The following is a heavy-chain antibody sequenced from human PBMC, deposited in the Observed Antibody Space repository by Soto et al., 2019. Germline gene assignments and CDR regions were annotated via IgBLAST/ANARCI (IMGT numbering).Heavy chain of an antibody. CDR1: GFTFSGSA. D-gene: IGHD5-18*01. CDR3: TRHVTRGIQLWPYGMDV. V-gene: IGHV3-73*01. J-gene: IGHJ6*02. Sequence: GGSLRLSCAASGFTFSGSAMHWVRQASGKGLEWVGRIRSKANSYATAYAASVKGRFTISRDDSKNTAYLQMNSLKTEDTAVYYCTRHVTRGIQLWPYGMDVWGQGTTVTVSS. CDR2: IRSKANSYAT.